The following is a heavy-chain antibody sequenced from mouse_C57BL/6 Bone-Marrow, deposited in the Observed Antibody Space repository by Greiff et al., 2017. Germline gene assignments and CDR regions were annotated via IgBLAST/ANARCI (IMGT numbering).Heavy chain of an antibody. CDR1: GFTFSSYG. CDR2: ISSGGSYT. V-gene: IGHV5-6*01. Sequence: EVHLVESGGDLVKPGGSLKLSCAASGFTFSSYGMSWFRQPPDKRLEWVATISSGGSYTYYPDSVKGRFTISRDNAKNTLYLQMSSLKSEDTARYYCARQGDYDGWFAYWGQGTLVTVSA. CDR3: ARQGDYDGWFAY. J-gene: IGHJ3*01. D-gene: IGHD2-4*01.